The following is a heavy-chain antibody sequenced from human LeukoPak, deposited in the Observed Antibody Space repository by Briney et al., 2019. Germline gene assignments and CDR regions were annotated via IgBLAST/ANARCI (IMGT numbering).Heavy chain of an antibody. J-gene: IGHJ4*02. CDR3: ARGIYYDSSGYYRPTFGY. CDR2: INPSGGST. CDR1: GYTFTSYC. D-gene: IGHD3-22*01. Sequence: GASVKVSCKASGYTFTSYCMHWVRQAPGQGLEWMGIINPSGGSTSYAQKFQGRVTMTRDTSTSTVYMELSSLRSEDTAVYYCARGIYYDSSGYYRPTFGYWGQGTLVTVSS. V-gene: IGHV1-46*01.